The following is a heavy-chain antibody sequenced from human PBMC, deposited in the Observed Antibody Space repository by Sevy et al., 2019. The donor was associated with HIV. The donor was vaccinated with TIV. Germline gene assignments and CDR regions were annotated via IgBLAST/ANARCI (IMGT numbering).Heavy chain of an antibody. J-gene: IGHJ4*02. V-gene: IGHV3-43*01. CDR2: ISWDGDDK. D-gene: IGHD3-10*01. Sequence: GESLKISCAASGFTFDDYTMHWVRQAPGKGLEWVSLISWDGDDKYYGDSVKGRFTISRDNSKNSLYLQMNSLGTEDTALYFCAKKGSEITSAGSYFDYWGQGALVTVSS. CDR3: AKKGSEITSAGSYFDY. CDR1: GFTFDDYT.